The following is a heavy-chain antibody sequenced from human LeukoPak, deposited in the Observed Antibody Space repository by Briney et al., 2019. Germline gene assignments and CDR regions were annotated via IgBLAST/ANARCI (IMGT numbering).Heavy chain of an antibody. CDR1: GFTFSSYA. CDR3: TTEPIDYFDTSCYFDY. V-gene: IGHV3-23*01. CDR2: ISGSGGST. J-gene: IGHJ4*02. D-gene: IGHD3-22*01. Sequence: GGSLRLSCAASGFTFSSYAMSWVRQAPGKGLEWVSAISGSGGSTYYADSVKGRFTISRDNSKNTLYLQMNSLRAEDTAVYYCTTEPIDYFDTSCYFDYWGQGALVTVSS.